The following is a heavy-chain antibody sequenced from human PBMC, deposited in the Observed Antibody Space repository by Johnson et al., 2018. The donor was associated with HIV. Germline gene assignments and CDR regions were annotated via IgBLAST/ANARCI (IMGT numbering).Heavy chain of an antibody. CDR2: INWNGGST. D-gene: IGHD6-6*01. V-gene: IGHV3-20*04. J-gene: IGHJ3*02. Sequence: VLLVESGGGVVRPGGSLRLSCAASGFTFDDYGMSWVRQAPGKGLEWDSGINWNGGSTGYTDSVKGRFTISRDKAKNSLYLQMNSLRAEDTALYYCARGRIAARPHAFDIWGQGTMVTVTS. CDR1: GFTFDDYG. CDR3: ARGRIAARPHAFDI.